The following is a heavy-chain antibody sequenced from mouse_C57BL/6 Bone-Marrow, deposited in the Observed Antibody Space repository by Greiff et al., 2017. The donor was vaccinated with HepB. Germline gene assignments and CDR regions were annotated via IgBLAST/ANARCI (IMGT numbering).Heavy chain of an antibody. V-gene: IGHV1-64*01. CDR2: IHPNSGST. CDR1: GYTFTSYW. Sequence: HVQLQQPGAELVKPGASVKLSCKASGYTFTSYWMHWVKQRPGQGLEWIGMIHPNSGSTNYHEKFKGKATLTVDKSSSTAYMQLSSLTSEDSAVYYCAREDGSSFSFDYWGQGTTLTVSS. CDR3: AREDGSSFSFDY. J-gene: IGHJ2*01. D-gene: IGHD1-1*01.